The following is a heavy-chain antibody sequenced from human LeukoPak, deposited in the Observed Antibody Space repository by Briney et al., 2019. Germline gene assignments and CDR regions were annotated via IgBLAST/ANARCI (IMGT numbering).Heavy chain of an antibody. Sequence: ASVKVSCKASGYTFTSFAMNWVRQAPGQGLEWMGWISAYNGNTNYAQKLQGRVTMTTDTSTSTAYMELRSLRSDDTAVYYCAREGGAYCGGDCYSNNDAFDIWGQGTMVTVSS. V-gene: IGHV1-18*01. CDR3: AREGGAYCGGDCYSNNDAFDI. CDR2: ISAYNGNT. J-gene: IGHJ3*02. D-gene: IGHD2-21*02. CDR1: GYTFTSFA.